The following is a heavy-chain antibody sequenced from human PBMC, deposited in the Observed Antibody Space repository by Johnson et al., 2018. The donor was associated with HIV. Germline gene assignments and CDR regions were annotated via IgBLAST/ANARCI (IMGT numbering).Heavy chain of an antibody. CDR2: ITWNSGSI. D-gene: IGHD1-26*01. V-gene: IGHV3-9*01. J-gene: IGHJ3*01. CDR1: GFTFDDYA. Sequence: VQLVESGGGLVQPGRSLRLSCAASGFTFDDYAMHWVRQAPGKGLEWVSGITWNSGSIGYADSVKGRFTVSRDNAKNSLYLQMNRLRAEDTAFFYCAKKSRATDAFDVWGQGKIVTVSS. CDR3: AKKSRATDAFDV.